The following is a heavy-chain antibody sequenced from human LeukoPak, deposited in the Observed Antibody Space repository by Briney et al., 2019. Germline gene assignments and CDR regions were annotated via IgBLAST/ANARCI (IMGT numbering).Heavy chain of an antibody. V-gene: IGHV3-48*03. Sequence: GGSLRLSCVGSRLTFSGFEMNWVRQAPGKGLEWVSYIKDDGSLKTYADSVEGRFTISRDNAKNSLYLQMNSLRVEDTAIYYCARRFRDWGQGTLVTVSS. J-gene: IGHJ4*02. CDR1: RLTFSGFE. CDR2: IKDDGSLK. CDR3: ARRFRD. D-gene: IGHD5-24*01.